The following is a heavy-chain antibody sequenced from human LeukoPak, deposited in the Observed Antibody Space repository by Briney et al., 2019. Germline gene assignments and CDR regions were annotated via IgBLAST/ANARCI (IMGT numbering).Heavy chain of an antibody. V-gene: IGHV4-39*01. CDR1: GGSITSSSYY. J-gene: IGHJ4*02. CDR3: ASPSVGAITGIDY. CDR2: IYYSGST. Sequence: SETLSLTCTVSGGSITSSSYYWGWIRQPPGKGLVWIGSIYYSGSTYYNPSLQSRVTISVDTSKKQFSLKLTSVTAADTAVYYCASPSVGAITGIDYWGQGILVTVSS. D-gene: IGHD1-26*01.